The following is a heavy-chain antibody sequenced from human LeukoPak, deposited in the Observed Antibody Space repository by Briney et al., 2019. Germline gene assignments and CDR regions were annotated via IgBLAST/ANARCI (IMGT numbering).Heavy chain of an antibody. CDR2: ISFDGSTK. V-gene: IGHV3-30*04. CDR3: ARSQYYYDSSGFLVY. CDR1: RFTFSTYA. J-gene: IGHJ4*02. Sequence: QTGRSLRLSCAASRFTFSTYAMHWVRQAPGKGLDWVAVISFDGSTKYYADAVKGRLTISRDNAKNSLYLQMNSLRAEDTAVYYCARSQYYYDSSGFLVYWGQGTLVTVSS. D-gene: IGHD3-22*01.